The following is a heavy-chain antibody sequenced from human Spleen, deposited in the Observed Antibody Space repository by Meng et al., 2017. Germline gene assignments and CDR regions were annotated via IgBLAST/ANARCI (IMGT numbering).Heavy chain of an antibody. CDR2: ISSSSSYI. J-gene: IGHJ4*02. Sequence: GGSLRLSCAASGFTFSSYSMNWVRQAPGKGLEWVSSISSSSSYIYYADSVKGRFTISRDNAKNSLYLQMNSLRAEDTAVYYCARVGWELLSAGPSDYWGQGTLVTVSS. CDR1: GFTFSSYS. CDR3: ARVGWELLSAGPSDY. D-gene: IGHD1-26*01. V-gene: IGHV3-21*04.